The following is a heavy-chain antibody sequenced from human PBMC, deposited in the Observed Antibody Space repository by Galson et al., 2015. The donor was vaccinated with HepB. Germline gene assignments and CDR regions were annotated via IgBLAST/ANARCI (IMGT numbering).Heavy chain of an antibody. Sequence: SVKVSCKASGGTFSGYAISWVRQAPGQGLEWMGGIIPIFGTANYAQKFQGRVTITADESTSTAYMELSSLRSEDTAVYYCARSSTYYYDSSGYGPDAFDIWGQGTMVTVSS. V-gene: IGHV1-69*13. J-gene: IGHJ3*02. CDR1: GGTFSGYA. CDR3: ARSSTYYYDSSGYGPDAFDI. D-gene: IGHD3-22*01. CDR2: IIPIFGTA.